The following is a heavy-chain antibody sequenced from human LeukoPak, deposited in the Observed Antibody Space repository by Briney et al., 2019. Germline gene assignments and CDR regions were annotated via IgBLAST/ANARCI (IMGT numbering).Heavy chain of an antibody. V-gene: IGHV1-69*04. D-gene: IGHD4-23*01. Sequence: SVKLSCNSSGGTFSIYTISWVRHPPGQGLEWMGRIIPILSVANYAQNSLSRVTITADKSTSTAYMKLSSVRSEDTAVYYCARDGGSNAFDYYCYMDVWGKGTTVTVSS. CDR3: ARDGGSNAFDYYCYMDV. CDR1: GGTFSIYT. J-gene: IGHJ6*03. CDR2: IIPILSVA.